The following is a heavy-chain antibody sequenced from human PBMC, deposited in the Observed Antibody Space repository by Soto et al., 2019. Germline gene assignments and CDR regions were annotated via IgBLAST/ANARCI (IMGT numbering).Heavy chain of an antibody. CDR1: GGTFSSYG. CDR2: ISYDGIT. CDR3: ARLGLSLAPTSGDI. Sequence: PGGPLRVCWAAAGGTFSSYGMHWVRQAPGKGLEWVAVISYDGITHYADSVKGRFTISRDNAKNTLYLQMNSLRAEDTAVYYCARLGLSLAPTSGDIWGQGTMVTVSS. V-gene: IGHV3-30*03. J-gene: IGHJ3*02. D-gene: IGHD1-26*01.